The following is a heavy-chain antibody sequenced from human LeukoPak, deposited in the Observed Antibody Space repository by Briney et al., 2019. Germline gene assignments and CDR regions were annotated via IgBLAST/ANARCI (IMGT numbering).Heavy chain of an antibody. CDR3: ARHVESSGYYYYFDY. V-gene: IGHV3-23*01. D-gene: IGHD3-22*01. Sequence: GGSLRLSCAASGFTFSSYAMSWVRQAPGKGLEWVSAISGSGGSTYYADSVKGRFTISRDNSKNTLYLQMNCLRAEDTAVYYCARHVESSGYYYYFDYWGQGTLVTVSS. CDR1: GFTFSSYA. J-gene: IGHJ4*02. CDR2: ISGSGGST.